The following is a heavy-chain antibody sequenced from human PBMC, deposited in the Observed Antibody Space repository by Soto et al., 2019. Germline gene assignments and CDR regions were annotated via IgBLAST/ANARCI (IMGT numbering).Heavy chain of an antibody. V-gene: IGHV3-23*01. CDR1: GFTFTSYG. D-gene: IGHD7-27*01. CDR2: VTNTGGIT. J-gene: IGHJ6*03. Sequence: GGSLRLSCVASGFTFTSYGMTWVRQPPGKGLEWVSSVTNTGGITHHADSVKGRFTISRDNARNSLYLQMNSLRAEDTAVYYCARDLSWGSNWYYYMDVWGKGTTVTVSS. CDR3: ARDLSWGSNWYYYMDV.